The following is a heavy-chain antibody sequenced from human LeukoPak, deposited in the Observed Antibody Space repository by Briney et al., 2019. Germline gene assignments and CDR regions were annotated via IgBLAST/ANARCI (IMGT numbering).Heavy chain of an antibody. V-gene: IGHV4-34*01. D-gene: IGHD5-12*01. Sequence: SETLSLTCAVYGGSFSGYYWSWIRQPPGKGLEWIGDINHSGSTNYNPSLKSRVTISVDMSKNQFSLKLSSVTAADTAVYYCARDGRSGYARGPYYFDYWGQGTLVTVSS. CDR3: ARDGRSGYARGPYYFDY. CDR1: GGSFSGYY. J-gene: IGHJ4*02. CDR2: INHSGST.